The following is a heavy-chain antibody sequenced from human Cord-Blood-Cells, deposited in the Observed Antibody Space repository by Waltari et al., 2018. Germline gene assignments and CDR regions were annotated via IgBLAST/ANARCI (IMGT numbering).Heavy chain of an antibody. CDR2: INPNSGGT. CDR1: GYTFTRYS. Sequence: QVQLVQSGAEVKKPGASVKVSCKASGYTFTRYSIHWVRQAPGQGLEWMGWINPNSGGTNYAQKFQGWVTMTRDTSISTAYMELSSLRSDDTAVHYGARGAGGTPLPFDYWGQGTLVTVSS. D-gene: IGHD3-16*01. CDR3: ARGAGGTPLPFDY. J-gene: IGHJ4*02. V-gene: IGHV1-2*04.